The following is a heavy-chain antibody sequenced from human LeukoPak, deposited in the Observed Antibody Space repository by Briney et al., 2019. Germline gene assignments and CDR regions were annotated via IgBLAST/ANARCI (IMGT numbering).Heavy chain of an antibody. J-gene: IGHJ4*02. Sequence: GGSLRLSCAASGFTFSSYWMNWVRQAPGKGLEWVTSINQDGSEKYYLDSVKGRFTISRDNAKNSLYLQMNSLRDEDTAVYSCARDGVRDGLYFDRWGQGTLVTVSS. D-gene: IGHD5-24*01. CDR3: ARDGVRDGLYFDR. V-gene: IGHV3-7*01. CDR1: GFTFSSYW. CDR2: INQDGSEK.